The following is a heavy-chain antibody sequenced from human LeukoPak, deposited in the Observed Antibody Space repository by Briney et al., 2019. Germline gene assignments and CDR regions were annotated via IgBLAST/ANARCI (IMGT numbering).Heavy chain of an antibody. Sequence: GGSLRLSCAASGFTFSSYWMSWVRQAPGKGLEWVANIKQDGSEKYYVDSVKGRFTITRDHAKHSLYLQMNSLRAEDTAVYYCARAPRDTAMVTVGAFDIWGQGTMVTVSS. V-gene: IGHV3-7*01. J-gene: IGHJ3*02. D-gene: IGHD5-18*01. CDR3: ARAPRDTAMVTVGAFDI. CDR2: IKQDGSEK. CDR1: GFTFSSYW.